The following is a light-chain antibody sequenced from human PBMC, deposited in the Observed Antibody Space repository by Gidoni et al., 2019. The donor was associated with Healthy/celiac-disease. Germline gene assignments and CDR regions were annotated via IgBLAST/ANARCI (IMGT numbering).Light chain of an antibody. CDR2: CAS. V-gene: IGKV3-15*01. CDR3: QQYNNWPFT. CDR1: QSVSSN. J-gene: IGKJ3*01. Sequence: EMVMTQSPATLSVSPGERATLSCRASQSVSSNLAWYQQKPGPAPRLLIYCASTRATGIPGRFSGSVSGTEFTLTISSLQSEDFAVYYSQQYNNWPFTFGPGNKGDYQT.